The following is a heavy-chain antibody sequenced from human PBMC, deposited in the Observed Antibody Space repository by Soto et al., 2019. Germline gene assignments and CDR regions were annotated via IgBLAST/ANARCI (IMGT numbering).Heavy chain of an antibody. J-gene: IGHJ4*02. V-gene: IGHV4-39*01. CDR2: IHYSGST. CDR3: ARQRDYYDTSGDSYFDY. CDR1: GGSISSSSYF. Sequence: SETLSLTCTVSGGSISSSSYFWGWIRQPPGEGLEWIGSIHYSGSTYYNPSLRSRVTISVDTSKNQFSLKLTSVTAADTAVYYCARQRDYYDTSGDSYFDYWGQGTLVTVSS. D-gene: IGHD3-22*01.